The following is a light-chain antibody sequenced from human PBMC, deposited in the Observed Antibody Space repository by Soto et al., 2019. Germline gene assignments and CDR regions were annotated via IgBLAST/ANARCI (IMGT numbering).Light chain of an antibody. J-gene: IGKJ1*01. CDR3: QHYINSPWA. Sequence: DIQMTQSPSTLSASVGDTVTITCRASQSVSSWLAWYQQKPGKAPKLLIYVASTLESGVPSRCSGSGSGTEFTLTISGLQPYDFETYYCQHYINSPWAFGQGTKVEIK. CDR2: VAS. V-gene: IGKV1-5*03. CDR1: QSVSSW.